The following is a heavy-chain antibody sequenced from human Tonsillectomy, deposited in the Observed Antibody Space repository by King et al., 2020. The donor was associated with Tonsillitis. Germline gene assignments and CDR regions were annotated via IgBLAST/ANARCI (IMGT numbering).Heavy chain of an antibody. CDR1: GFTFSSYS. Sequence: VQLVESGGGLVQPGGSLSLSCAASGFTFSSYSMNWVRQVPGKGLEWVSYISSSDGTTYYADPVKGRFTISRANAENSLYMQMNILRAEDTAVDYCALYVSMVVVGFYFDYWGQGTLVTVSA. CDR3: ALYVSMVVVGFYFDY. D-gene: IGHD3-22*01. CDR2: ISSSDGTT. V-gene: IGHV3-48*01. J-gene: IGHJ4*02.